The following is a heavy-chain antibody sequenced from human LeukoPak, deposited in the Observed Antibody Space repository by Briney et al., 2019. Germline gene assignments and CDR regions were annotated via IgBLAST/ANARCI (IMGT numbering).Heavy chain of an antibody. CDR1: GGSFSGYY. CDR2: INHSGST. D-gene: IGHD3-10*01. V-gene: IGHV4-34*01. J-gene: IGHJ3*02. Sequence: SETLSLTCAVYGGSFSGYYWSWIRQPPGKGLEWIGEINHSGSTNYNPSLKSRVTISVDTSKNQFSLRLSSVTAADTAVYYCARDITMVRGVGAFDIWGQGTMVTVSS. CDR3: ARDITMVRGVGAFDI.